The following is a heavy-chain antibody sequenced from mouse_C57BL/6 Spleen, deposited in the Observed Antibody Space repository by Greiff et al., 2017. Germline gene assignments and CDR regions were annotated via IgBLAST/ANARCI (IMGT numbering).Heavy chain of an antibody. CDR3: ARNPHAMDY. J-gene: IGHJ4*01. Sequence: EVKVVESGGGLVKPGGSLKLSCAASGFTFSDYGMHWVRQAPEKGLEWVAYISSGSSTIYYAATVKGRFTIARDNAKNTLFLQMTRLRSEDAAMYYCARNPHAMDYWGQGTSVTVSS. V-gene: IGHV5-17*01. CDR2: ISSGSSTI. CDR1: GFTFSDYG.